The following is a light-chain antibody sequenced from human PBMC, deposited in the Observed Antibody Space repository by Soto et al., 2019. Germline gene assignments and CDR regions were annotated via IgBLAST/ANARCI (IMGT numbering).Light chain of an antibody. V-gene: IGKV1-5*01. J-gene: IGKJ2*01. Sequence: DIQMTQSPSTLSASVGDRVTITCRASQSVNGWLAWYQQKPGEAPKLLIYDASTLASGVPSRFSGSGSVTQFTLTISRLQPDDAATYYCQQYHSYSPYTFGQGTKLEIK. CDR3: QQYHSYSPYT. CDR1: QSVNGW. CDR2: DAS.